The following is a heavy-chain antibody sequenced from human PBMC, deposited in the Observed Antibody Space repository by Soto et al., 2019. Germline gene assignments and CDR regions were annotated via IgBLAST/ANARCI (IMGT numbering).Heavy chain of an antibody. CDR2: SGSGGRA. CDR1: GFTFSSYA. CDR3: AKSTGTTLY. D-gene: IGHD1-1*01. J-gene: IGHJ4*02. Sequence: EVQLLVSGGGLVQPGGSLRLSCEASGFTFSSYAMTWVRQAPGKGLEWVSASGSGGRAFYSDSVKGHFPISRDNSRNTLYLQLRSLRVDDTAVYFCAKSTGTTLYWGQGALVTVAA. V-gene: IGHV3-23*01.